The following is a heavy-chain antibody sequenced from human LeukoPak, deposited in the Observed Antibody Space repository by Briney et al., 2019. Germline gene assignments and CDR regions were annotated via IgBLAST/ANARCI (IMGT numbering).Heavy chain of an antibody. V-gene: IGHV4-34*01. CDR2: INHSGST. CDR1: GGSFSGYY. D-gene: IGHD3-10*01. Sequence: SETLSLTCAVYGGSFSGYYWSWIRQPPGKGLEWIGEINHSGSTNYNPSLKSRVTISVDTSKNQFSLKLSSVTAADTAVYYCARDYPPGYWGQGTLVTVSS. CDR3: ARDYPPGY. J-gene: IGHJ4*02.